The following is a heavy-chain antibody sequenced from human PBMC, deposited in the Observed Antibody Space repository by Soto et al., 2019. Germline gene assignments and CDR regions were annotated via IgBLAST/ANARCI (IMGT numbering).Heavy chain of an antibody. D-gene: IGHD6-19*01. Sequence: TLSLTCAVYGESFSGYIWTWIRQTPGKGLQWIGQINHSGSAYYNPSLKSRVTISVHTSNSQFSLELSSVTAADTAVYYCARGLITGSHYSGGWYYFDSWGQGTQVTVSS. J-gene: IGHJ4*02. CDR3: ARGLITGSHYSGGWYYFDS. CDR1: GESFSGYI. V-gene: IGHV4-34*01. CDR2: INHSGSA.